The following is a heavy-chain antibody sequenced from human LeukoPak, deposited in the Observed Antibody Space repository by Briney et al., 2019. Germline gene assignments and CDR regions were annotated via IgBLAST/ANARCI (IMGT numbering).Heavy chain of an antibody. CDR2: INPNSGGT. Sequence: ASVKVSCKASGYTFTDYYMHWVRQAPGPGLEWMGWINPNSGGTNYAQKFQGRFTMTRDTSITTAYMELSSLRSDDTAVYYCARVRHCTGGGCTNSDYWGQGTLVTVSS. D-gene: IGHD2-8*02. CDR1: GYTFTDYY. CDR3: ARVRHCTGGGCTNSDY. J-gene: IGHJ4*02. V-gene: IGHV1-2*02.